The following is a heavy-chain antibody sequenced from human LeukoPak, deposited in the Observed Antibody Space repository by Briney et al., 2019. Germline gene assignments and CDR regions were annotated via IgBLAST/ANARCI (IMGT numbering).Heavy chain of an antibody. Sequence: GGSLRLSCAASGFTFSNSAMNWVRQVPGKGLEWVSSIDYDSSHIYYAASVRGPFPISRDNARNSVYLQMNRLRVEDTAVYYCARDPLRYLRVGHYDYWGQGTLVAVSS. CDR2: IDYDSSHI. CDR3: ARDPLRYLRVGHYDY. CDR1: GFTFSNSA. V-gene: IGHV3-21*01. J-gene: IGHJ4*02. D-gene: IGHD2-2*02.